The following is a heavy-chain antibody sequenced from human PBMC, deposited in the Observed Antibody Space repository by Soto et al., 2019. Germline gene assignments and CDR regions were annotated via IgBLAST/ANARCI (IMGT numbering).Heavy chain of an antibody. Sequence: QVQLVESGGGVVQPGRSLRLSCAASGFTFSSYAMHWVRQAPGKGLEWVAVISYDGSNKYCPDSVKGRFTISRDNSKNTLHLQMNSLRAEGTAVYYCARYINRGWNYAAYWGQGTLGSVSS. CDR1: GFTFSSYA. CDR3: ARYINRGWNYAAY. D-gene: IGHD1-7*01. V-gene: IGHV3-30-3*01. J-gene: IGHJ4*02. CDR2: ISYDGSNK.